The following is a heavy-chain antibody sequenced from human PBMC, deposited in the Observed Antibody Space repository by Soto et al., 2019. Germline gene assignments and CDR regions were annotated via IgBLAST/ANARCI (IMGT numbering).Heavy chain of an antibody. V-gene: IGHV3-30-3*01. D-gene: IGHD5-18*01. Sequence: VGSLRLSCAASGFTFSSYAMHWVRQAPGKGLEWVAVISYDGSNKYYADSVKGRFTISRDNSKNTLYLQMNSLRAEDTAVYSCARGGGYSFGLAPYYFDFWGQGTLVTVSS. CDR3: ARGGGYSFGLAPYYFDF. CDR1: GFTFSSYA. J-gene: IGHJ4*02. CDR2: ISYDGSNK.